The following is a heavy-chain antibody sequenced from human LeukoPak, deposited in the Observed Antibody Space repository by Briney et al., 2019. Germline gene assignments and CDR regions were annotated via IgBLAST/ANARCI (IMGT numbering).Heavy chain of an antibody. CDR3: AGGANRSGCYYFDY. D-gene: IGHD3-22*01. V-gene: IGHV4-4*07. J-gene: IGHJ4*02. CDR1: GGSISSYY. Sequence: PSETLSLTCTVSGGSISSYYWSWIRQPAGKGLEWIGRIYTSGSTNYNPSLKSRVTMSVDTSKNQFSLKLSSVTAADTAVYYCAGGANRSGCYYFDYWGQGTLVTVSS. CDR2: IYTSGST.